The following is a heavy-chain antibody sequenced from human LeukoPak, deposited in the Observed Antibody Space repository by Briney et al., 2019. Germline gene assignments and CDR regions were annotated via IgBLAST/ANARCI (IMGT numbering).Heavy chain of an antibody. CDR3: AKGNRIGTGYYYYYMDV. J-gene: IGHJ6*03. Sequence: PGGSLRLSCAASGFTVSSNYMSWVRQAPGKGLEWVSVIYSGGSTYYADSVKGRFTISRDNSKNTLYLQMNSLRAEDTAVYYCAKGNRIGTGYYYYYMDVWGKGTTVTVSS. D-gene: IGHD3/OR15-3a*01. V-gene: IGHV3-66*02. CDR2: IYSGGST. CDR1: GFTVSSNY.